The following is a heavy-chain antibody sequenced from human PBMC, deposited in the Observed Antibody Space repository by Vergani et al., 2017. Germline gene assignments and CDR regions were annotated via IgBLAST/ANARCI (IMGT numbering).Heavy chain of an antibody. CDR3: VKEWYTAMVTGQGVYDY. J-gene: IGHJ4*02. CDR1: GFTFSSYA. D-gene: IGHD5-18*01. Sequence: EVQLVESGGGLVQPGGSLRLSCSASGFTFSSYAMHWVRQAPGKGLEYVSAISSNGGSTYYADSVKGRFTISRDNSKNTLYLQMSSLRAEDTAVYYCVKEWYTAMVTGQGVYDYWGQGTLVTVSS. V-gene: IGHV3-64D*06. CDR2: ISSNGGST.